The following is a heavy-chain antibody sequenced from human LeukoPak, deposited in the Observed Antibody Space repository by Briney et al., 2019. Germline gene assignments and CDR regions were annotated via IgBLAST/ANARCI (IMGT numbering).Heavy chain of an antibody. CDR3: ARGEWELTSIDY. J-gene: IGHJ4*02. CDR2: IIPIFGTA. D-gene: IGHD1-26*01. V-gene: IGHV1-69*05. CDR1: GGTFSSYA. Sequence: SVKVSCKASGGTFSSYAISWVRQAPGQGLEWMGGIIPIFGTANYAQKFQGRVTITTDESTSTPYMELSSLRSEDTAVYYCARGEWELTSIDYWGQGTLVTVSS.